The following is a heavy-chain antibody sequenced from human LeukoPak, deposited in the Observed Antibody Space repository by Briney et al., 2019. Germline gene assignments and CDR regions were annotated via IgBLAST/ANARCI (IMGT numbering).Heavy chain of an antibody. CDR3: AREAEDTGAWYMDV. V-gene: IGHV3-74*03. Sequence: GGSLRLSCAASGFTVSSNYMSWVRQALGKGLVWVSRINGDGSSTTYADSVKGRFTISRDNTKNTLYLQMNSLRAEDTAVYYCAREAEDTGAWYMDVWGKGTTVIVSS. CDR2: INGDGSST. J-gene: IGHJ6*03. CDR1: GFTVSSNY. D-gene: IGHD1-1*01.